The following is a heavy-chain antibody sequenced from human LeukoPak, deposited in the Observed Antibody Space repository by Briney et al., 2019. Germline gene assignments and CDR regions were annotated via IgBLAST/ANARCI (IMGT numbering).Heavy chain of an antibody. D-gene: IGHD6-19*01. J-gene: IGHJ4*02. CDR3: ARTVASFDY. CDR2: INHSGST. V-gene: IGHV4-34*01. Sequence: SETLSLTCAVYGGSFSGYYWSWIRRPPGKGLEWIGEINHSGSTNYNPSLKSRVTISVDTSKNQFSLKLSSVTAADTAVYYCARTVASFDYWGQGTLVTVSS. CDR1: GGSFSGYY.